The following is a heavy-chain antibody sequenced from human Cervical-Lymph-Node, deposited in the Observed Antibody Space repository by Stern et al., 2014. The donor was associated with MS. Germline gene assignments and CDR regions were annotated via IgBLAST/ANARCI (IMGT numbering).Heavy chain of an antibody. CDR2: LFSNYEK. J-gene: IGHJ5*02. D-gene: IGHD3-10*01. V-gene: IGHV2-26*01. Sequence: QITLKESGPVLVKPTETLTLTCTVSGFSLNNPTMGVSWIRQPPGKALEWLAQLFSNYEKSYSTSLKSRLTISKDISKSQVVLTMSNMDPVDTATYSCARTSYYSDSGTWVGWFDPWGQGTLVTVSS. CDR1: GFSLNNPTMG. CDR3: ARTSYYSDSGTWVGWFDP.